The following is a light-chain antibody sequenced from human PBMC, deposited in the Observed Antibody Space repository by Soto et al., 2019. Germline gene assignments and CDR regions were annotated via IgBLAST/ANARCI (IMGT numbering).Light chain of an antibody. J-gene: IGKJ1*01. Sequence: ENVLTQSPATRSLSPEERATLSCRASESVGDRHFAWYQQKPGHAPRLLIYDASNRATGIPARFSGSGSGTDFTLTISSLEPEDFAVYYCQQRSNWLWTFGQGTKVDIK. CDR2: DAS. CDR3: QQRSNWLWT. V-gene: IGKV3-11*01. CDR1: ESVGDRH.